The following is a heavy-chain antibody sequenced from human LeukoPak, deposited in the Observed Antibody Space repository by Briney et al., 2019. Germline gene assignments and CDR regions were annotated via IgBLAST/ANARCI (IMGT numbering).Heavy chain of an antibody. J-gene: IGHJ4*02. Sequence: PSETLSLTCTVSGGSISSSSYYWGWIRQPPGRGLEWIGSIYYSGSTYYNPSLKSRVTISVDTSNNQFSLKLSSVTAADTAVYYCARGGRGYSYGSDEFFDYWGQGTLVTVSS. D-gene: IGHD5-18*01. CDR1: GGSISSSSYY. CDR3: ARGGRGYSYGSDEFFDY. V-gene: IGHV4-39*01. CDR2: IYYSGST.